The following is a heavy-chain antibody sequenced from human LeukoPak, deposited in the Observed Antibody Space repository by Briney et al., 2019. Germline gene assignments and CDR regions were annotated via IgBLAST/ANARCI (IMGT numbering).Heavy chain of an antibody. D-gene: IGHD4-11*01. Sequence: GGSLRLSRAASGFTFSSYAMHWVRQAPGKGLEWVAVISYDGSNKYYADSVKGRFTISRDNSKNTLYLQMNSLRDEDTAVFYCAKDRISSNYGYYMDVWGKGTTVTVSS. CDR3: AKDRISSNYGYYMDV. CDR1: GFTFSSYA. J-gene: IGHJ6*03. V-gene: IGHV3-30*04. CDR2: ISYDGSNK.